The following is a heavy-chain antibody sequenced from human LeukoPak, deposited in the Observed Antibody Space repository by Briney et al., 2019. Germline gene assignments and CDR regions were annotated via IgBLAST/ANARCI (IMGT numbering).Heavy chain of an antibody. V-gene: IGHV3-23*01. CDR2: ISGSGGST. CDR3: AKDRFASGDFDY. D-gene: IGHD1-26*01. CDR1: GFTFSSYA. Sequence: SGGSLRLSCAASGFTFSSYAMSWVRQPPGKGLEWVSAISGSGGSTYYADSVKDRFTISRDNSKNTLYLQMNSLRAEDTAVYYCAKDRFASGDFDYWGQGTLVTVSS. J-gene: IGHJ4*02.